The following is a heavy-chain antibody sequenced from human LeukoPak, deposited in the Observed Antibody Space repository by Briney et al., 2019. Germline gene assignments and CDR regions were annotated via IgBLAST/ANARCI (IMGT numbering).Heavy chain of an antibody. CDR2: ISHDGTR. V-gene: IGHV4-4*02. Sequence: SETLSLTCGVSGGSINMNNYWSWGRQVPGKGLEWSGEISHDGTRNYHASLRSRVAMSLDRANNQFSLLLTSVTAAETAVYYCTRENRPFCLFAYWGQGVLGTVSS. J-gene: IGHJ4*02. D-gene: IGHD3-3*01. CDR3: TRENRPFCLFAY. CDR1: GGSINMNNY.